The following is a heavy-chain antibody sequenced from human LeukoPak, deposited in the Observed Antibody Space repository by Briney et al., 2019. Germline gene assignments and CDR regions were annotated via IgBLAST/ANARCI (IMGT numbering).Heavy chain of an antibody. D-gene: IGHD3-10*01. CDR1: GGSISSSSYY. V-gene: IGHV4-39*07. J-gene: IGHJ6*03. Sequence: PSETLSLTCTVSGGSISSSSYYWGWIRQPPGKGLEWIGSIYYSGSTYYNPSLKSRVTISVDTSKNQFSLKLSSVTAADTAVYYCATMVRGAPPVFYYYMDVWGKGTTVTVSS. CDR2: IYYSGST. CDR3: ATMVRGAPPVFYYYMDV.